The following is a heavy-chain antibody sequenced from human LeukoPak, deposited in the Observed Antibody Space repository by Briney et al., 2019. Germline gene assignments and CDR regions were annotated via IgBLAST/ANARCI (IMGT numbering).Heavy chain of an antibody. CDR1: GFTFSSYG. CDR3: ARGLQVIYGMDV. CDR2: IWYDGSNK. Sequence: PGGSLRLSCAASGFTFSSYGMDWVRQAPGKGLEWVAVIWYDGSNKYYADSVKGRFTISRDNSKNTLYLQMNSLRVEDTAVYYCARGLQVIYGMDVWGKGTTVTVSS. J-gene: IGHJ6*04. D-gene: IGHD2-21*01. V-gene: IGHV3-33*01.